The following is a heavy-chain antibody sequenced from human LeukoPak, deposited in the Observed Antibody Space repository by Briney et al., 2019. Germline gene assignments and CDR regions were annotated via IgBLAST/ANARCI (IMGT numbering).Heavy chain of an antibody. CDR1: GYTFTGYY. Sequence: GASVKVSCKASGYTFTGYYMHWVRQAPGQGLEWMGRINPNSGGTNYAQKFQGRVTMTRDTSISTAYMELSRLRSDDTAVYYCARAEVYTGYLIDYWGQGTLVTVSS. D-gene: IGHD5-18*01. CDR2: INPNSGGT. V-gene: IGHV1-2*06. J-gene: IGHJ4*02. CDR3: ARAEVYTGYLIDY.